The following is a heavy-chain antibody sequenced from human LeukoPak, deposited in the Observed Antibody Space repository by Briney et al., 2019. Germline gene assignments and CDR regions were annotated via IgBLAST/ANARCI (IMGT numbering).Heavy chain of an antibody. CDR2: INSGSDLI. D-gene: IGHD3-10*01. CDR3: ARHYGSREFDF. Sequence: GESLRLSCRASGFPFSGFNMNWVRQAPGKGLQWISYINSGSDLIYYAASVKGRFTISRDNAKNSLYLEMNNLRAEDTAVYYCARHYGSREFDFWGQGTLVTVSS. CDR1: GFPFSGFN. J-gene: IGHJ4*02. V-gene: IGHV3-48*01.